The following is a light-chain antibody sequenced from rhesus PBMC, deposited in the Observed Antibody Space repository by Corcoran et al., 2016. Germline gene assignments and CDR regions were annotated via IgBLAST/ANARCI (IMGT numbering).Light chain of an antibody. CDR3: MQALQTPRT. V-gene: IGKV2-60*01. CDR1: QSLLSSNGYNY. J-gene: IGKJ1*01. Sequence: DIVMTQTPLSLPVTLGEPASISCRSSQSLLSSNGYNYLNWYLQKPGQSPQLLIYYGSNRASGVPDMFSGSGSGTDFTFKISRVEAEDVGVDYCMQALQTPRTFGQGTKVEIK. CDR2: YGS.